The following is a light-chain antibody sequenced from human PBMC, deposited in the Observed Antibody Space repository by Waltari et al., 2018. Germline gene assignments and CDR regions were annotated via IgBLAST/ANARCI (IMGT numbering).Light chain of an antibody. Sequence: QLVVTQTPSASASLGASVKLTCTLSSGPSDYGIAWHQQQPEQGPRYLMKVNTDGSHNKGAGIPGRFSGSSSGAERYLIISSLQSEDEADYYCQTWDSGIVVFGGGTKLTVL. CDR1: SGPSDYG. CDR3: QTWDSGIVV. CDR2: VNTDGSH. J-gene: IGLJ2*01. V-gene: IGLV4-69*02.